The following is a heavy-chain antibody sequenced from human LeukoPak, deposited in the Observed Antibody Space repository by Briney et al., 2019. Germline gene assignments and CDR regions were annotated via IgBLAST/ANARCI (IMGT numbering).Heavy chain of an antibody. CDR1: GGSISSGSYY. CDR3: ARAPIPGRIAAAGNPFYGMDV. V-gene: IGHV4-61*02. Sequence: KSSETLSLTCTVSGGSISSGSYYWSWIRQPAGKGLEWIGRIYTSGSTNYNPSLKSRVTISVDTSKNQFSLKLSSVTAADTAVYYCARAPIPGRIAAAGNPFYGMDVWGQGTTVTVSS. D-gene: IGHD6-13*01. J-gene: IGHJ6*02. CDR2: IYTSGST.